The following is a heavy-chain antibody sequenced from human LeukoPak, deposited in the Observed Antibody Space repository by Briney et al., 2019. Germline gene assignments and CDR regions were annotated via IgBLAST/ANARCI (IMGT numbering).Heavy chain of an antibody. V-gene: IGHV3-74*01. CDR2: ISNDGAIR. Sequence: GGSLRLSCIGSGFTFSDYWMHWVRQAPGKGLVWVARISNDGAIRNYADSVKGRFTISRDNAKNTMYPQMKSKRVEDTAVYYCTRGGGGGSGSYYNYWGQGILVTVSS. J-gene: IGHJ4*02. CDR3: TRGGGGGSGSYYNY. D-gene: IGHD3-10*01. CDR1: GFTFSDYW.